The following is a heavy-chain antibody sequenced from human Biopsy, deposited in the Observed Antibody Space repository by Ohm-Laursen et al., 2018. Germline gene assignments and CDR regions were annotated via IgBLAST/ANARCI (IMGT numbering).Heavy chain of an antibody. V-gene: IGHV3-11*01. CDR3: AKDRRTMRIWYFDL. J-gene: IGHJ2*01. CDR2: ISGSGTTI. Sequence: LSLTCAASGFTFSDYYMSWIRQAPGKGLEWLSYISGSGTTIFYADSVKGRFTVSRDNAKNSLYLQMNSLTVEDTAVYYCAKDRRTMRIWYFDLWGRGTLVTVSS. CDR1: GFTFSDYY. D-gene: IGHD4/OR15-4a*01.